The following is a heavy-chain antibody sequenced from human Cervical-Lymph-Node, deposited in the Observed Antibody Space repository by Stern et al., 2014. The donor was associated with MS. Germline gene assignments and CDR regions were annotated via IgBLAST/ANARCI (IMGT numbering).Heavy chain of an antibody. CDR3: ARLNALSTGDNWFDP. D-gene: IGHD3-10*02. CDR1: GYSFPNYW. Sequence: VQLVQSGAEVKKPGESLKISCKGSGYSFPNYWIGWVRQMPGKGLERMGVIYPDDSKSRRSPSFEGQFTMSADKSISTVYLQWSSLKASDTAMYYCARLNALSTGDNWFDPWGQGTLVTVSS. V-gene: IGHV5-51*01. CDR2: IYPDDSKS. J-gene: IGHJ5*02.